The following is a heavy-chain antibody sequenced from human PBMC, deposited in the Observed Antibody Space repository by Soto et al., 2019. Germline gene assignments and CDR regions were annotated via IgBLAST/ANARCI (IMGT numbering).Heavy chain of an antibody. Sequence: GESLKISCKGSGYSFTSYWISWVRQMPGKGLEWMGRIDPSDSYTDYSPSFQGHVTISADKSISTAYLQWSSLKASDTAMYYCARQPHGDYYYYGMDVWGQGTTVTVSS. V-gene: IGHV5-10-1*01. CDR3: ARQPHGDYYYYGMDV. J-gene: IGHJ6*02. D-gene: IGHD4-17*01. CDR2: IDPSDSYT. CDR1: GYSFTSYW.